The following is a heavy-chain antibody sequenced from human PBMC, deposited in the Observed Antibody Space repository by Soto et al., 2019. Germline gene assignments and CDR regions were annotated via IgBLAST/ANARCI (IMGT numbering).Heavy chain of an antibody. CDR3: ATLGTPVTGLDYFAY. CDR1: GGSIITGEYY. CDR2: ISYSGIT. D-gene: IGHD4-17*01. V-gene: IGHV4-30-4*01. J-gene: IGHJ4*02. Sequence: SETLSLTCTVSGGSIITGEYYWSWIRQAPGKGLEWVGLISYSGITDYNASLKSRVAISVDTSKNQFSLYLSSVTAADTAVYYCATLGTPVTGLDYFAYWARGSLVIGSS.